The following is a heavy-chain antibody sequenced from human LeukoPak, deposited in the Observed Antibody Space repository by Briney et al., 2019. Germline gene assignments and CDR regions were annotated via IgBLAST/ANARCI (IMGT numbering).Heavy chain of an antibody. D-gene: IGHD6-19*01. J-gene: IGHJ4*02. CDR1: GFTFSSCA. V-gene: IGHV3-23*01. CDR3: ARAIAVAGTVEGFCDY. CDR2: ISAGGGGST. Sequence: GGSLRLSCAASGFTFSSCAMSWVRQAPGKGLEWVSAISAGGGGSTYYADSVKGRFTISRDNSKNTLYLQMNSLRADDTAVYYCARAIAVAGTVEGFCDYWGQGTLVTVSS.